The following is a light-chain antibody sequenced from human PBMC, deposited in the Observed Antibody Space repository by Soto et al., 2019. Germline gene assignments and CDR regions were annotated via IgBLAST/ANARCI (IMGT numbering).Light chain of an antibody. Sequence: EIVLTQSPGTLSLSPGERATLSCRASQSVSSSYLAWYQQKPGQALRLLIYGASSRATGIPDRFSGSGSGTDFTLTISRLEPEDFAVYYCQQHGSSPPWTFGQGTKVEIK. CDR3: QQHGSSPPWT. CDR1: QSVSSSY. V-gene: IGKV3-20*01. J-gene: IGKJ1*01. CDR2: GAS.